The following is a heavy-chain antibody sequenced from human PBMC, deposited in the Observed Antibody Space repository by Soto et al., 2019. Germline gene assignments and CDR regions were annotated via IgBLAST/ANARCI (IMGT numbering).Heavy chain of an antibody. Sequence: ASVKVSCKASESTFTNCDISWVRQATGQGLEWMGWMNPNSGNTGYALKFQGRVSMTRNTSIYTVYLELSSLASDATAVYYCVRMASSGTLNWFDTWGQGTLVPVSS. CDR1: ESTFTNCD. D-gene: IGHD1-1*01. J-gene: IGHJ5*02. CDR2: MNPNSGNT. V-gene: IGHV1-8*01. CDR3: VRMASSGTLNWFDT.